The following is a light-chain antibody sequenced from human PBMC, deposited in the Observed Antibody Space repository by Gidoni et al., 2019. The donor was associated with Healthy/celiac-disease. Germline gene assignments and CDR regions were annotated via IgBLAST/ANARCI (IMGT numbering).Light chain of an antibody. CDR3: QQYDSTPPT. V-gene: IGKV4-1*01. Sequence: DIVMTPSPDSLAVSLGERATINCKSSQSVLYSSNNKNYLAWYQQKPGQPPKLLIYWASTRESGVPDRFSGSGSGTDFTLTISSLQAEDGAVYYCQQYDSTPPTFGQGTKVEIK. CDR1: QSVLYSSNNKNY. CDR2: WAS. J-gene: IGKJ1*01.